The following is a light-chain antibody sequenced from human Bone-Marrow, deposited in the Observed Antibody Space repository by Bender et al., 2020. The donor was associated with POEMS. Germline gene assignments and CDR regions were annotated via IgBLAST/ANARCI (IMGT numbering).Light chain of an antibody. J-gene: IGLJ2*01. CDR2: EGS. CDR1: SSDVGSYNHL. V-gene: IGLV2-14*02. Sequence: QSALTQPASVSGSPGQSITISCTGTSSDVGSYNHLVSWYQQYPGKAPKLMIYEGSKRPSGVSNRFSGSKSGNTASLTISGLQAEDEGDYYCSSYSSSTTPVVFGGGTKLTVL. CDR3: SSYSSSTTPVV.